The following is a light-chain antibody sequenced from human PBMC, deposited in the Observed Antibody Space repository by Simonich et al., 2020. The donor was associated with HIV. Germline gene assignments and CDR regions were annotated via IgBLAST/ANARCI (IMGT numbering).Light chain of an antibody. J-gene: IGKJ2*01. CDR3: QQFNSYPYT. CDR2: WAS. V-gene: IGKV4-1*01. CDR1: QSVLYSSNNKNY. Sequence: DLVMTQSPDSLTVSLGERATINCKSSQSVLYSSNNKNYLAWYQQKPGQPPKLLIYWASTRESGVPDRFRASGSGTDFTLTISSLQAEDFATYYCQQFNSYPYTFGQGTKLEIK.